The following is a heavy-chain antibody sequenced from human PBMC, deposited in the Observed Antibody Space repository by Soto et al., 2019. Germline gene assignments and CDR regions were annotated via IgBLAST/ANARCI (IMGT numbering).Heavy chain of an antibody. D-gene: IGHD3-10*01. V-gene: IGHV4-34*01. J-gene: IGHJ4*02. Sequence: SETLSLTCAVYGGSFSGYYWSWIRQPLGKGLEWIGEINHSGSTNYNPSLKSRVTISVDTSKNQFSLKLSSVTAADTAVYYCAGGYYYAYFDYWGQGTLVTVSS. CDR2: INHSGST. CDR1: GGSFSGYY. CDR3: AGGYYYAYFDY.